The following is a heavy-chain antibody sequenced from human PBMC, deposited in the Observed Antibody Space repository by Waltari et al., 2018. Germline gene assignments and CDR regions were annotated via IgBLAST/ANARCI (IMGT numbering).Heavy chain of an antibody. Sequence: QVQLVQSGAEVKKPGSSVKVSCKASGGTFSSYAISWVRQAPGQGRDWMGGIIPLFGTANYAQKFQGRVTITADESTSTAYMELSSLRSEDTAVYYCARERIPPRGYTDFDYWGQGTLVTVSS. V-gene: IGHV1-69*12. D-gene: IGHD2-15*01. J-gene: IGHJ4*02. CDR1: GGTFSSYA. CDR2: IIPLFGTA. CDR3: ARERIPPRGYTDFDY.